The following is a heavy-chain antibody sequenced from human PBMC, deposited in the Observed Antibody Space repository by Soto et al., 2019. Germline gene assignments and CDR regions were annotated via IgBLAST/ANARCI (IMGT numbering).Heavy chain of an antibody. CDR1: GLTFSSYA. J-gene: IGHJ6*02. D-gene: IGHD6-13*01. CDR3: AKDRSSSTLYGMDV. V-gene: IGHV3-21*01. Sequence: GGSLELSFAASGLTFSSYAMTGFRQAQGKGLEWVSSISSSSSYIYYADSVKGRFTISRDNAKNSLYLQMNSLRAEDTAVYYCAKDRSSSTLYGMDVWGQGTTVTVSS. CDR2: ISSSSSYI.